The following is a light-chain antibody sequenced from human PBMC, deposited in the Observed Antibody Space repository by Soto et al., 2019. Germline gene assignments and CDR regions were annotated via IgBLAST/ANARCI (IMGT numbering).Light chain of an antibody. CDR1: SSDVGGYNY. J-gene: IGLJ1*01. CDR3: SSYTSSSTYV. Sequence: QSALTQPASVSGSPGQSITISCTGTSSDVGGYNYVSWYQQHPGKAPKLMIYDVNNRPSGVSNRFSGSKSGNTASLTISGLQAEDEADYYCSSYTSSSTYVFGTGTQVNVL. CDR2: DVN. V-gene: IGLV2-14*01.